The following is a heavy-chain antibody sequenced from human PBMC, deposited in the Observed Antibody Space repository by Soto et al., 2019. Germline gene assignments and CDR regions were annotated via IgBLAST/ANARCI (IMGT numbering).Heavy chain of an antibody. D-gene: IGHD3-22*01. CDR1: GFTFSSYA. CDR3: AKDSRVTMIVVAPYFDY. CDR2: ISGSGGST. V-gene: IGHV3-23*01. J-gene: IGHJ4*02. Sequence: PGGSLRLSCTASGFTFSSYAMSWVRQAPGKGLEWVLAISGSGGSTYYADSVKGRFTISRDNSKNTLYLQMNSLRAEDTAVYYCAKDSRVTMIVVAPYFDYWGQGTLVTVSS.